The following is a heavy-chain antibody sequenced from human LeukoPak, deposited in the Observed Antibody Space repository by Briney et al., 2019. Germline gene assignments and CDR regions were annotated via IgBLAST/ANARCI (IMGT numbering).Heavy chain of an antibody. CDR3: ARDYNNNWYRGVQAFDI. CDR2: IYYSGST. Sequence: SETLSLTCTVSGGSISSSSYYWGWIRQPPGKGLEWIASIYYSGSTYYNSSLKGRVTISVDTSKNQFSLKLTTVTAADTAVYYCARDYNNNWYRGVQAFDIWGQGTMVTVSS. D-gene: IGHD3-10*01. J-gene: IGHJ3*02. CDR1: GGSISSSSYY. V-gene: IGHV4-39*02.